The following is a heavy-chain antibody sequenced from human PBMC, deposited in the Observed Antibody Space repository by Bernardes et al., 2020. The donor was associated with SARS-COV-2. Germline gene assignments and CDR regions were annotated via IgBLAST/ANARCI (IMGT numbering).Heavy chain of an antibody. CDR1: GGTFSSYA. J-gene: IGHJ4*02. D-gene: IGHD1-26*01. Sequence: SVKVSCKASGGTFSSYAISWVRQAPGQGLEWMGRIIPILGIANYAQKFQGRVTITADKSTSTAYMELSSLRSEDTAVYYCARDPARELLIFDYWGQGTLVTVSS. CDR2: IIPILGIA. V-gene: IGHV1-69*04. CDR3: ARDPARELLIFDY.